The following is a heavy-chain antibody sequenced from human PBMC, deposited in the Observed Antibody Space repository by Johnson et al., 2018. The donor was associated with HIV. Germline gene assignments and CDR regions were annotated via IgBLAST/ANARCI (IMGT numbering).Heavy chain of an antibody. V-gene: IGHV3-13*01. D-gene: IGHD6-13*01. J-gene: IGHJ3*02. CDR3: AREGGYSSSWYGGYGREDAFDI. CDR1: GFTFSIYD. CDR2: IGTAGDT. Sequence: VQLVESGGDWVQPGGSLRLSCAASGFTFSIYDMHWVRQPTGKGLEWVSAIGTAGDTYYAASVRGGFPRSRETAKNSLDRPMNSLRAEDTAVYYCAREGGYSSSWYGGYGREDAFDIWGQGTMVTVSS.